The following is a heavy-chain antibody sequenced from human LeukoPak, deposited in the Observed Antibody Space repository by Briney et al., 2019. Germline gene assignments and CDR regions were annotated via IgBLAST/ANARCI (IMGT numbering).Heavy chain of an antibody. J-gene: IGHJ4*02. CDR2: IHYSGAT. CDR1: AGSINYDY. CDR3: ATLRGASTAVFDS. D-gene: IGHD2-21*02. Sequence: SETLSLTCTLSAGSINYDYSSWIRPSPGKRLEWIGYIHYSGATNYSPSLNSRVTISVDTSKNQFSLKLSSVTAADTALYYCATLRGASTAVFDSWGQGTLVTVSS. V-gene: IGHV4-59*08.